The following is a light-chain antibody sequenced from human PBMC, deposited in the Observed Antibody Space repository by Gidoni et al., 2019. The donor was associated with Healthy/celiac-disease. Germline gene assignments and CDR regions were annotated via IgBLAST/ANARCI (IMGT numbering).Light chain of an antibody. CDR1: QRLVYSDGNTN. Sequence: DVVMTQSPLPLPVTLGQPASIACRSSQRLVYSDGNTNLNWFQQKPGPSPRLLIYNVSNRASGVPDRFSGSGAGTDFTLKISRVEAEDVVVYYCIQGTHWPWTFGQGTKVEIK. V-gene: IGKV2-30*01. CDR3: IQGTHWPWT. CDR2: NVS. J-gene: IGKJ1*01.